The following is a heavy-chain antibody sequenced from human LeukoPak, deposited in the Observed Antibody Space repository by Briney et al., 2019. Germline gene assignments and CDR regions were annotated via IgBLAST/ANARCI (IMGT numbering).Heavy chain of an antibody. D-gene: IGHD6-6*01. Sequence: SETLSLTCTVSGGSISSSSYYWGWIRQPPGKGLEWIGSIYYSGSTYYNPSLKSQVTISVDTSKNQFSLKLSSVTAADTAVYYCARDLYQLLDYWGQGTLVTVSS. CDR2: IYYSGST. CDR3: ARDLYQLLDY. J-gene: IGHJ4*02. V-gene: IGHV4-39*02. CDR1: GGSISSSSYY.